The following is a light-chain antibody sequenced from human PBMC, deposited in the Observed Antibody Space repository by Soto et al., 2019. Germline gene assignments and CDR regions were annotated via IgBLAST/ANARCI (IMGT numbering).Light chain of an antibody. J-gene: IGKJ5*01. CDR1: QNINNY. CDR3: QQYENLPT. CDR2: DAS. Sequence: IHITQSPSSLSASEGDRVTITCQASQNINNYLNWYQQKPGRAPKLLIYDASNLEAGVPSRFRGSGSGTDFTFTISRLQPEDIATYYCQQYENLPTFGQGTRLEIK. V-gene: IGKV1-33*01.